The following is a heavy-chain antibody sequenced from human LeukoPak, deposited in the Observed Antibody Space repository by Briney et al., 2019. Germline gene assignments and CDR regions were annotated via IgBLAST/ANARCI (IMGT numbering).Heavy chain of an antibody. J-gene: IGHJ4*02. CDR3: ARMRAVAGTRDY. D-gene: IGHD6-19*01. CDR1: GGSISSSSYY. V-gene: IGHV4-39*07. CDR2: IYYSGST. Sequence: NPSETLSLTCTVSGGSISSSSYYWGWIRQPPGKGLEWIGSIYYSGSTYYNPSLKSRVTISVDTSKNQFSLKLSSVTAADTAVYYCARMRAVAGTRDYWGQGTLVTVSS.